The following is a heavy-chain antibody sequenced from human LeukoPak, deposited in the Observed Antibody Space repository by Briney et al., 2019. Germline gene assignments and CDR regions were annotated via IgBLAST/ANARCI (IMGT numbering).Heavy chain of an antibody. CDR3: ARGADGVSSNSRGWFDP. CDR1: GFTFSSYG. Sequence: KPGGSLRLSCAASGFTFSSYGMHWVRRAPGKGLEWVSSISTSSSYIYYADSVRGRFTISRDNAKNSLYLQMNSLRAEDTAVYSCARGADGVSSNSRGWFDPWGQGTLVTVSS. V-gene: IGHV3-21*01. D-gene: IGHD2-15*01. CDR2: ISTSSSYI. J-gene: IGHJ5*02.